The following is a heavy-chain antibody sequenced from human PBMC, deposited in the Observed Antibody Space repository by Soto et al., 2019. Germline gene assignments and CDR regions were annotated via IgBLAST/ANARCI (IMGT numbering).Heavy chain of an antibody. CDR3: ARQAGEVDSFFDY. J-gene: IGHJ4*02. D-gene: IGHD3-10*01. Sequence: SETLSLTCTVSGGSISSSSYYWGWIRQPPGKGLEWIGSIYYSGSTYYNPSLKSRVTISVDTSKNQFSLKLSSVTAADTAVYYCARQAGEVDSFFDYWGQGTLVTVSS. CDR1: GGSISSSSYY. V-gene: IGHV4-39*01. CDR2: IYYSGST.